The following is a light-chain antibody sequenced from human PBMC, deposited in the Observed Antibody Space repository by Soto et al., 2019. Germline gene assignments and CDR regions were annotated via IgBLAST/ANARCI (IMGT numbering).Light chain of an antibody. V-gene: IGLV1-44*01. CDR2: SNN. J-gene: IGLJ2*01. CDR1: SSNIGSNT. CDR3: AAWDDRLNGVV. Sequence: QSVLTQPPSASGTPGQRVTISCSGSSSNIGSNTVNWYQQLPGTAPKLLIYSNNQRPSGVPDRFSGSKSGTSASLAISELQSEDEDDYYCAAWDDRLNGVVFGGGTKLTVL.